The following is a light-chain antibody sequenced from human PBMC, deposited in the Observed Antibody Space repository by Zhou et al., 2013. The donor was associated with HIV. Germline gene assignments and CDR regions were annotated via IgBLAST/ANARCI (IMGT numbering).Light chain of an antibody. CDR1: QSIGNN. V-gene: IGKV3-15*01. J-gene: IGKJ1*01. CDR2: GAS. CDR3: QQYGTSST. Sequence: EIVMTQSPATLSVSPGERVTLSCRASQSIGNNLAWYQQKPGQAPRLLISGASTRATGIPHRFSGSGSGTDFTLTISGLEPEDFAVYYCQQYGTSSTFGQGTKVEIK.